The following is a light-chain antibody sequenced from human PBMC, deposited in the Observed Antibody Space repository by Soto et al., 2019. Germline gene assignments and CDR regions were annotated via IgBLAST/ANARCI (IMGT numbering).Light chain of an antibody. V-gene: IGKV3-20*01. CDR3: HQYANSPLT. J-gene: IGKJ2*01. CDR1: QSVARKL. Sequence: EIGLTQSPGTLSLSPGERATLSCRASQSVARKLLAWFQQRPGQPPSLIIYDATGRATGIPDRFSGSGSATDFTLTINRLEPEDFAVYYCHQYANSPLTFGQVTKLEIK. CDR2: DAT.